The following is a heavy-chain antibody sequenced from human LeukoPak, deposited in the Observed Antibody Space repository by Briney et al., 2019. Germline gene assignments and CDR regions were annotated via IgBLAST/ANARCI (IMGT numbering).Heavy chain of an antibody. V-gene: IGHV4-30-2*01. J-gene: IGHJ4*02. CDR2: IYHSGST. Sequence: SQTLSLTCAVSGGSISSGGYSWSWIRQPPGKGLEWIGYIYHSGSTYYNPSLKSRVTISVDRSKNQFSLKLSSVTAADTAVYYCARSSVNYDFWSGYYTEYYFDYWGQGTLVTVSS. D-gene: IGHD3-3*01. CDR3: ARSSVNYDFWSGYYTEYYFDY. CDR1: GGSISSGGYS.